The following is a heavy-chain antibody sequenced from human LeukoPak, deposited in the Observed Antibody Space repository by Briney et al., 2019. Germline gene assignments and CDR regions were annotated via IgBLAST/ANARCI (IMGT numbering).Heavy chain of an antibody. D-gene: IGHD6-19*01. CDR1: GFTFDDYA. Sequence: GRSLRLSCAASGFTFDDYATHWVRQGPGKGLEWVSGISWNSGSIGYADSVKGRFTISRDNAKNSLYLQMNSLRAEDTALYYCAKDTSRYSSGWLPFDYWGQGTLVTVSS. J-gene: IGHJ4*02. CDR3: AKDTSRYSSGWLPFDY. CDR2: ISWNSGSI. V-gene: IGHV3-9*01.